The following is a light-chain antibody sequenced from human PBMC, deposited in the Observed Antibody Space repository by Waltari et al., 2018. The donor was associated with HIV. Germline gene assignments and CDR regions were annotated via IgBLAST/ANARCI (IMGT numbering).Light chain of an antibody. CDR3: MQSLQLPQT. CDR1: HSLLPRDGKTY. J-gene: IGKJ2*01. V-gene: IGKV2D-29*01. CDR2: EVF. Sequence: IAMTPTPLPLYVTPGQPASISTRSSHSLLPRDGKTYFYWFLQKPGQPPQLLIYEVFNRFSGTTNRFSGSGSGTDFTLKISRVEAEDVGIYYCMQSLQLPQTFGQGTRLEIK.